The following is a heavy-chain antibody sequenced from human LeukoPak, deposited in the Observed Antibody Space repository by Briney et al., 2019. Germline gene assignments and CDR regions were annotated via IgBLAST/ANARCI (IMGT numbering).Heavy chain of an antibody. CDR1: GGSISSYY. J-gene: IGHJ5*02. V-gene: IGHV4-59*01. D-gene: IGHD6-19*01. CDR3: ARGPRGWYDGNWFDP. CDR2: IYYSGST. Sequence: PSETLSLTCTVSGGSISSYYWSWIRQPPGKGLEWIGYIYYSGSTNCNPSLKSRVTISVDTSKNQFSLKLSSVTAADTAVYYCARGPRGWYDGNWFDPWGQGTLVTVSS.